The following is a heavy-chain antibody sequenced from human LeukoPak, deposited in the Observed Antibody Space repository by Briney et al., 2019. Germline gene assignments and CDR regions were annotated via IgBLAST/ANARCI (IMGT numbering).Heavy chain of an antibody. CDR2: ISSRSTYA. D-gene: IGHD1-26*01. CDR3: ARAHIQDYTIVGLVDH. J-gene: IGHJ5*02. Sequence: SLRLSXAASGFTFSDYSMNWVRQTPGQGLEWVSSISSRSTYAYYADSVRGRFTVSRDSAKNSLFLQMDNLRVEDTAIYYCARAHIQDYTIVGLVDHWGQGTLVTVSS. CDR1: GFTFSDYS. V-gene: IGHV3-21*01.